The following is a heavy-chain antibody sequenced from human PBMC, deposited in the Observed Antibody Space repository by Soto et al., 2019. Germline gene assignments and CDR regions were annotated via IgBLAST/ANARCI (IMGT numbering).Heavy chain of an antibody. CDR3: ARLEGLATISYYFDF. CDR1: GGSFSGYY. CDR2: INHSGST. D-gene: IGHD3-9*01. J-gene: IGHJ4*02. V-gene: IGHV4-34*01. Sequence: SETLSLTCAVYGGSFSGYYWSWIRQPPGKGLEWIGEINHSGSTNYNPSLKSRVTISVDTSKNQFSLKLSSVTAADTAVYYCARLEGLATISYYFDFWGPGALVTVS.